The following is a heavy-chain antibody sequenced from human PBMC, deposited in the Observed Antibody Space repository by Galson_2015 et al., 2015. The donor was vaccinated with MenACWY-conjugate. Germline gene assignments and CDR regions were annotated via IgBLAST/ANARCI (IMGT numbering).Heavy chain of an antibody. CDR3: VRGSIGWRGMDI. Sequence: SLRLSCAASGVVFSDYCMHWVRPVPGKGLECVSRICAGGISIMYGDSVRGRFTISRDDAENTLYLQMDGLRVDDTVVYFCVRGSIGWRGMDIWGQGTTVTVSS. D-gene: IGHD2-15*01. J-gene: IGHJ6*02. CDR1: GVVFSDYC. V-gene: IGHV3-74*03. CDR2: ICAGGISI.